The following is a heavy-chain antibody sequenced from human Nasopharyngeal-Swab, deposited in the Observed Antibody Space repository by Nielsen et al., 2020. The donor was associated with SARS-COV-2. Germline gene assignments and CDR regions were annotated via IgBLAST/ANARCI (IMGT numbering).Heavy chain of an antibody. CDR2: IYYTGST. J-gene: IGHJ3*02. CDR3: ARHLRRWLQLRPDAFDI. V-gene: IGHV4-59*08. D-gene: IGHD5-24*01. CDR1: GGSISHYY. Sequence: SETLSLTCTVSGGSISHYYWSWIRQPPEKGLEWIGYIYYTGSTNYNPSLKSRVTISVDTSKNQFSLNLSSVTAADTAVYYCARHLRRWLQLRPDAFDIWGQGTMVTVSS.